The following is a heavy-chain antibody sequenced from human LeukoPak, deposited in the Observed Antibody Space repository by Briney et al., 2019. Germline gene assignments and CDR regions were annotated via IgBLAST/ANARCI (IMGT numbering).Heavy chain of an antibody. CDR3: ARSLEEIAARRMVPSDY. Sequence: ASVKVSCKASGYTFTSYGISWVRQAPGQGLEWMGWISAYNGNTNYAQKLQGRVTMTTDTSTSTAYMELRSLRSNDTAVYYCARSLEEIAARRMVPSDYWGQGTLVTVSS. CDR1: GYTFTSYG. V-gene: IGHV1-18*01. CDR2: ISAYNGNT. D-gene: IGHD6-6*01. J-gene: IGHJ4*02.